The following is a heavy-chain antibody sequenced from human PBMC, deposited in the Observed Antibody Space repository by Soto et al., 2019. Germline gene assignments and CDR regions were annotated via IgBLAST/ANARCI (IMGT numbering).Heavy chain of an antibody. CDR1: GGSVTSGSHY. Sequence: QVQLQESGPGLVKPSETLSITCTVSGGSVTSGSHYWNWIRQPPGKGLEWIGYIYYSGHTSYNPSLESRVTMSVDTSKNQFSLKLSSVTAADTAVYYCARITRAYYGLDPCGQGNLVTV. CDR2: IYYSGHT. CDR3: ARITRAYYGLDP. V-gene: IGHV4-61*01. D-gene: IGHD3-22*01. J-gene: IGHJ5*02.